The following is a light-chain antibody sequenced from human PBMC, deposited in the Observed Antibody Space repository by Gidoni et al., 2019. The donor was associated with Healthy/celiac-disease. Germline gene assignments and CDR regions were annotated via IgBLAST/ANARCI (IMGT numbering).Light chain of an antibody. CDR2: EAS. CDR1: QSISNW. J-gene: IGKJ4*01. CDR3: QQYNNYPVT. Sequence: DIQMTQSPSNLSASVGDRVTITCRASQSISNWLAWYQQKPGKGPNLLIYEASSLESEVPSRFSGSGSGTEFTLTVSNLQPDDFATYYCQQYNNYPVTFGGGTKVEIK. V-gene: IGKV1-5*03.